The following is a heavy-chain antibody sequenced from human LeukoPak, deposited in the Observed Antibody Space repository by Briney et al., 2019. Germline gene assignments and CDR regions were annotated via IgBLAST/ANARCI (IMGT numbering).Heavy chain of an antibody. Sequence: GGSLRLSCAASGFTFSTYAMTWVRQAPGKGLEWVSSISGDGGYTYYADFVKGRFTISRDNSKNTLYLQMNSLRAEDTAVYYCAKDLLSGGNCYSIFHYWGQGTLVTVSS. J-gene: IGHJ4*02. V-gene: IGHV3-23*01. CDR1: GFTFSTYA. CDR3: AKDLLSGGNCYSIFHY. CDR2: ISGDGGYT. D-gene: IGHD2-15*01.